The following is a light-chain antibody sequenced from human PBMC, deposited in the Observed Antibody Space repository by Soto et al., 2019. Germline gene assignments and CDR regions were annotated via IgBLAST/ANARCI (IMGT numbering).Light chain of an antibody. Sequence: DIQMTQSPSTLSASVGDRVTITCRASQSVSTWLAWYQQKPGKAPKLLIHKASTLENGGPSRFSGSGSGTDFTLTISSLQPDDVATYYCHQYHIYPVTFGGGTKVEIK. CDR1: QSVSTW. J-gene: IGKJ4*01. CDR3: HQYHIYPVT. V-gene: IGKV1-5*03. CDR2: KAS.